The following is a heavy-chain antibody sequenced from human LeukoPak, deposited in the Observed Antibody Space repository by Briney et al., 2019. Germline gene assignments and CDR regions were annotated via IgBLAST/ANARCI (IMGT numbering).Heavy chain of an antibody. CDR2: IYYSGST. J-gene: IGHJ3*02. V-gene: IGHV4-59*01. CDR1: NGAISSYY. CDR3: ARESGSGWSHDAFDI. Sequence: SPSETLSLTCTVSNGAISSYYWSWIRQPPGKGLEWIGYIYYSGSTNYNPSLKSRVTISVDTSKNQFSLKLRSVTAADTAVYYCARESGSGWSHDAFDIWGQGTMVTVSS. D-gene: IGHD6-19*01.